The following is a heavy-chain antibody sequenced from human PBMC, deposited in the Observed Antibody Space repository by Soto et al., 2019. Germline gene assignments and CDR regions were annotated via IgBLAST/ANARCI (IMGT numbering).Heavy chain of an antibody. J-gene: IGHJ4*02. CDR2: ISYDGSSK. D-gene: IGHD3-22*01. CDR1: GFPFSSYG. Sequence: QVQLVESGGGVGQPGRSLRLSCAASGFPFSSYGMHWVRQAPGKGLEWVAAISYDGSSKYYADSVKGRLTISRDNSKSTVFLQLNSLRTEDTAVYFCAKGGRYYAISGSKDFFDSWRQGTLVTVSS. CDR3: AKGGRYYAISGSKDFFDS. V-gene: IGHV3-30*18.